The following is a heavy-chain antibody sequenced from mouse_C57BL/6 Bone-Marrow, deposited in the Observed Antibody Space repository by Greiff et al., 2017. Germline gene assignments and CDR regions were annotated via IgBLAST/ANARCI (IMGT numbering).Heavy chain of an antibody. Sequence: VMLVESGGGLVKPGGSLKLSCAASGFTFSDYGMHWVRQAPEKGLEWVAYISSGSSTIYYADTVKGRFTISRDNAKNTLFLQMTSLRSEDTAMYYCARTEEDAMDYWGQGTSVTVSS. CDR2: ISSGSSTI. J-gene: IGHJ4*01. CDR3: ARTEEDAMDY. CDR1: GFTFSDYG. V-gene: IGHV5-17*01.